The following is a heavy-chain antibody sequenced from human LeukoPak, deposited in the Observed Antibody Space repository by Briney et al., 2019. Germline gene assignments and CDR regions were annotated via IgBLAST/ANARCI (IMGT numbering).Heavy chain of an antibody. Sequence: PGGSLRLSCAASGFTFSSYAMSWVRQAPGKGLERVSAISGSGGNTYYADSVKGRFTVSRDNSKNTLYLQMNSLRAEDTAVYYCAKVLGVANWADAFDIWGQGTMVTVSS. J-gene: IGHJ3*02. CDR3: AKVLGVANWADAFDI. CDR1: GFTFSSYA. V-gene: IGHV3-23*01. CDR2: ISGSGGNT. D-gene: IGHD7-27*01.